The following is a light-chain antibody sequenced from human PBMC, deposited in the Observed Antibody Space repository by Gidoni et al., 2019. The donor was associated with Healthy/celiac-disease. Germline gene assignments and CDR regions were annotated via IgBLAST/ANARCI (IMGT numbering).Light chain of an antibody. CDR3: QQYYSTPLT. CDR1: QSVLYSSNNKNY. CDR2: WAS. J-gene: IGKJ4*01. Sequence: DIVIIQSPDSLPVSLGATATINCKSSQSVLYSSNNKNYLAWYQQKPGQPPKLLIYWASTRESGVPDRFSGSGSGTDFTLTISSLQAEDVAVYYCQQYYSTPLTFGGXTKVEIK. V-gene: IGKV4-1*01.